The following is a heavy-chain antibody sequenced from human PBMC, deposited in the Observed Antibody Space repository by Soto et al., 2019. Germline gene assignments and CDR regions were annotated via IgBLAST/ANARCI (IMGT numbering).Heavy chain of an antibody. CDR2: ISGSGGST. D-gene: IGHD3-22*01. Sequence: TGGSLRLSCAASGFTFSSYAMSWVRQAPGKGLEWVSAISGSGGSTYYADSVKGRFTISRDNSKNTLYLQMNSLRAEDTAVYYCAKDDFYYDSSGYYSYWGQGTLVTVSS. J-gene: IGHJ4*02. V-gene: IGHV3-23*01. CDR1: GFTFSSYA. CDR3: AKDDFYYDSSGYYSY.